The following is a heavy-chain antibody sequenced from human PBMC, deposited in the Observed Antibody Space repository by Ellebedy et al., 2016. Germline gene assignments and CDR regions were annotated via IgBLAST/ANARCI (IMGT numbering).Heavy chain of an antibody. CDR1: GYTFTSYG. D-gene: IGHD5-12*01. J-gene: IGHJ6*02. Sequence: ASVKVSCXASGYTFTSYGISWVRQAPGQGLEWMGWISAYNGNTNYAQKLQGRVTMTTDTSTSTAYMELRSLRSEDTAVYYCAREYSGYDRGVFGYYYYGMDVWGQGTTVTVSS. V-gene: IGHV1-18*01. CDR2: ISAYNGNT. CDR3: AREYSGYDRGVFGYYYYGMDV.